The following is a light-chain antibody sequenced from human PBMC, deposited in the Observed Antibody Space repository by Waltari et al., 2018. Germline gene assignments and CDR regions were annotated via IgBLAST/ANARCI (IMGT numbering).Light chain of an antibody. J-gene: IGKJ1*01. Sequence: EIVSTQSPGTLSLSLGERATVSCSASQSVSRALAWYQQKPGQAPRLLIYGSSTMATGIPDRFSGSGSGTDFSLTISRLEPDDFAIYYCQHYLRLPVTFGQGTTVEI. CDR2: GSS. V-gene: IGKV3-20*01. CDR3: QHYLRLPVT. CDR1: QSVSRA.